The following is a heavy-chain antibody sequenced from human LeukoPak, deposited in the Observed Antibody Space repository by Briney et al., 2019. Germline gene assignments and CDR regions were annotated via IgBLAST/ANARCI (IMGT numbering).Heavy chain of an antibody. V-gene: IGHV3-21*01. CDR3: ASVSRFLVWLFFDY. J-gene: IGHJ4*02. Sequence: GGSLRLSCAASGFTFSSYSMNWVRQAPGKGLEWVSSISSSSSYIYYADSVKGRFTISRDNAKNSLYLQMNSLRAEDTAVYYCASVSRFLVWLFFDYWGQGTLVTVSS. CDR1: GFTFSSYS. D-gene: IGHD3-3*01. CDR2: ISSSSSYI.